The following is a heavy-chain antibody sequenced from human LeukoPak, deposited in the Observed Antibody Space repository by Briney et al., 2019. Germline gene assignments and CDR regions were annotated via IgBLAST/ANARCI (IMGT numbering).Heavy chain of an antibody. CDR2: IIPILGIA. CDR3: ARLAAAGSNYGMDV. D-gene: IGHD6-13*01. Sequence: SVKVSCKAPGGTFSSYAISWVRQAPGQGLEWMGRIIPILGIANYAQKFQGRVTITADKSTSTAYMELSSLGSEDTAVYYCARLAAAGSNYGMDVWGQGTTVTVSS. V-gene: IGHV1-69*04. CDR1: GGTFSSYA. J-gene: IGHJ6*02.